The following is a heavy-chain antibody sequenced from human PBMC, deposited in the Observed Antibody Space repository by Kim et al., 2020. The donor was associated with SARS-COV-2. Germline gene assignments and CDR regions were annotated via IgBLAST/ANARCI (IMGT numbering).Heavy chain of an antibody. CDR3: ASGIFSSSWIRDYYYYGMDV. CDR2: INHSGST. CDR1: GGSFSGYY. D-gene: IGHD6-13*01. Sequence: SETLSLTCAVYGGSFSGYYWSWIRQPPGKGLEWIGVINHSGSTNYNPSLKSRVTISVDTSKNQFSLKLSSVTAADTAVYYCASGIFSSSWIRDYYYYGMDVWGQGTTVTVSS. J-gene: IGHJ6*02. V-gene: IGHV4-34*01.